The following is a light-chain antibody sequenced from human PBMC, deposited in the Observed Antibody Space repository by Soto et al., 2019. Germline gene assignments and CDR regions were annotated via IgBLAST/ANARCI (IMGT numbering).Light chain of an antibody. J-gene: IGKJ5*01. V-gene: IGKV1-5*03. Sequence: DIQMTQSPSTLSASVGERVTITCRASQNIVSWLAWYQQKPGKAPKLLIYKASSLQSGVPSRFSGSGSGTEFTLTISSLQPDDFATYYCQQYNSYSITFGQGTRLEIK. CDR1: QNIVSW. CDR3: QQYNSYSIT. CDR2: KAS.